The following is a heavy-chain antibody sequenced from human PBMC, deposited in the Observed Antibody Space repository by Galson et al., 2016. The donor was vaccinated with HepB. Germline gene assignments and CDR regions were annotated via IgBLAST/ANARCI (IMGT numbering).Heavy chain of an antibody. D-gene: IGHD6-6*01. Sequence: SLRLSCAASGFSFSNYGVHWVRQAPGKGLEWVAVISYDGGHKNYADSVKGRCTISRENWKNTLYPQMNSLRAEDTAVYFCTKDMEKQQLVSLNFDYWGQGTSFTVSA. V-gene: IGHV3-30*18. CDR2: ISYDGGHK. CDR1: GFSFSNYG. CDR3: TKDMEKQQLVSLNFDY. J-gene: IGHJ4*02.